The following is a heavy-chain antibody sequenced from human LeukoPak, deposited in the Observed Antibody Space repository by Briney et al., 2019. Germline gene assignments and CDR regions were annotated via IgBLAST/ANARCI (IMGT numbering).Heavy chain of an antibody. D-gene: IGHD2-8*02. J-gene: IGHJ4*02. CDR2: ISLNGGAT. Sequence: PGGSLRLSCAASGFNLDEYGMSWVRQPPGKGLEWVSGISLNGGATGYADSVKGRITISRDDSKNTVYLQMNSLRAEDTALYYCAKGTLGSCSGVTCYEFDYWGQGTLVTVSS. V-gene: IGHV3-20*04. CDR3: AKGTLGSCSGVTCYEFDY. CDR1: GFNLDEYG.